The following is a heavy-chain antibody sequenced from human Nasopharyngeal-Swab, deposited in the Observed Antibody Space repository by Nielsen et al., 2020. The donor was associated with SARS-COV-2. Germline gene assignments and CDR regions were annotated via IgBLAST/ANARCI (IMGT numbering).Heavy chain of an antibody. V-gene: IGHV3-48*03. CDR3: ACLDMYTTGF. D-gene: IGHD5-24*01. CDR2: ISSSGSTI. Sequence: SCAASGFTFSSYEMNWVRQAPGKGLEWVSYISSSGSTIYYADSVKGRFTISRDNAKNSLYLQMNSLRAEDTAVYYCACLDMYTTGFWGQGTLVTVSS. J-gene: IGHJ4*02. CDR1: GFTFSSYE.